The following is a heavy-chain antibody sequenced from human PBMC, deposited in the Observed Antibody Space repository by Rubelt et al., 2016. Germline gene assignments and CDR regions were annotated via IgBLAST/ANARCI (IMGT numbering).Heavy chain of an antibody. CDR3: ARCMLFPYYYYMDV. D-gene: IGHD2-8*01. Sequence: QVQLQQWGAGLLKPSETLSLTCAVYGGSFSGYYWSWIRQPPGKGLEWIGEINHSGSTNYNPSLKGRVTISVDTSKNQFSLKLSSVTAADTAMYYCARCMLFPYYYYMDVWGKGTTVTVSS. CDR1: GGSFSGYY. V-gene: IGHV4-34*01. CDR2: INHSGST. J-gene: IGHJ6*03.